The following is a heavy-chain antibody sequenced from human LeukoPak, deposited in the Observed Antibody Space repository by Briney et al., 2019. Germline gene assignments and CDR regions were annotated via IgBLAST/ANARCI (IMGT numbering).Heavy chain of an antibody. CDR3: AGVNCSGGSCYSGLFDY. D-gene: IGHD2-15*01. J-gene: IGHJ4*02. Sequence: SETLSLTCAVYGGSFSGYYWSWIRQPPGKGLEWIGEINHSGSTNYNPSLKSRVTISVDTSKNQFSLKLSSVTAADTVVYYCAGVNCSGGSCYSGLFDYWGQGTLVTVSS. V-gene: IGHV4-34*01. CDR1: GGSFSGYY. CDR2: INHSGST.